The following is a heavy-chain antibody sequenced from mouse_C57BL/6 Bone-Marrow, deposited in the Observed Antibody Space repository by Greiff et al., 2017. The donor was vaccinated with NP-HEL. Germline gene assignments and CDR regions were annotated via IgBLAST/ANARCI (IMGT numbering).Heavy chain of an antibody. V-gene: IGHV5-4*01. CDR1: GFTFSSYA. CDR3: AREGSFITTVAFDY. CDR2: ISDGGSYT. Sequence: EVKVVESGGGLVKPGGSLKLSCAASGFTFSSYAMSWVRQTPEKRLEWVATISDGGSYTYYPDNVKGRFTISRDNAKNNLYLQMSHLKSEDTAMYDCAREGSFITTVAFDYWGQGTTLTVSS. J-gene: IGHJ2*01. D-gene: IGHD1-1*01.